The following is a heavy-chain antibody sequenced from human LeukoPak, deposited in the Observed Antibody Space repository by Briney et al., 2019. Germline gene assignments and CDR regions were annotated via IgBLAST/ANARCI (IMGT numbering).Heavy chain of an antibody. CDR2: IYYSGST. V-gene: IGHV4-39*01. CDR3: AQSSGSYYAPYFDY. D-gene: IGHD3-10*01. J-gene: IGHJ4*02. Sequence: SETLSLTCTVSGGSISSYYWGWIRQPPGKGLEWIGSIYYSGSTYYNPSLKSRVTISVDTSKNQFSLKLSSVTAADTAVYYCAQSSGSYYAPYFDYWGQGTLATVSS. CDR1: GGSISSYY.